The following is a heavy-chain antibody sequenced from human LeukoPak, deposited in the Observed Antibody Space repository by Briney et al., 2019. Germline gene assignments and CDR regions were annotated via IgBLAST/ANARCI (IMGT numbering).Heavy chain of an antibody. CDR1: GFTFSSYG. Sequence: PGGSLRLSCAASGFTFSSYGMHWVRQAPGKGLERVAFMRYDGSNKYYADSVKGRFTISRDNSKNTLYLQMNSLRAEDTAVYYCAKDVSGYFDYWGQGTLVTVSS. D-gene: IGHD1-26*01. V-gene: IGHV3-30*02. CDR2: MRYDGSNK. CDR3: AKDVSGYFDY. J-gene: IGHJ4*02.